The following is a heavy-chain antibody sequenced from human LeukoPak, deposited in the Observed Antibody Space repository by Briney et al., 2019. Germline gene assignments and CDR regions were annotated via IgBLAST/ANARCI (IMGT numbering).Heavy chain of an antibody. CDR2: IIPIFGTA. CDR1: GGILSSYA. V-gene: IGHV1-69*05. J-gene: IGHJ6*03. Sequence: SVKVSCKASGGILSSYAISWVRQAPGQGLEWMGRIIPIFGTANYAQKFQGRVTITTDESTSTAYMELSSLRSEDTAVYYCARGCSGGSCYYYYYMDVWGKGTTVTVSS. D-gene: IGHD2-15*01. CDR3: ARGCSGGSCYYYYYMDV.